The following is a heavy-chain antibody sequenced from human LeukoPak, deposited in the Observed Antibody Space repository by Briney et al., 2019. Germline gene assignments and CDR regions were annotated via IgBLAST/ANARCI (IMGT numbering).Heavy chain of an antibody. Sequence: PSETLSLTCTVSGGSISSGDYYWSWIRQPPGKGLEWIGYIYYSGSTYYNPSLKSRITISVDTSKNQFSLKLSSVTAADTAVYYCARKSGELATIHAFDYWGQGSLVTVSS. V-gene: IGHV4-30-4*08. CDR2: IYYSGST. CDR3: ARKSGELATIHAFDY. D-gene: IGHD5-24*01. J-gene: IGHJ4*02. CDR1: GGSISSGDYY.